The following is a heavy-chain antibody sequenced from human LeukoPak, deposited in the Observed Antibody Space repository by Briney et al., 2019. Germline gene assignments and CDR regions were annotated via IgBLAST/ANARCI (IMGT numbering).Heavy chain of an antibody. V-gene: IGHV1-2*06. CDR3: ASPRYCSGSTCYNDFYFGMDV. CDR2: INLKNGGT. D-gene: IGHD2-15*01. CDR1: GYLFIGYY. Sequence: ASVKVSCKASGYLFIGYYIHWVRQAPGHGLEWMGRINLKNGGTNYAQEFQGRVTMTRDTSITTAYMELSRLRSDDSAIYYCASPRYCSGSTCYNDFYFGMDVWGQGTTVTVSS. J-gene: IGHJ6*02.